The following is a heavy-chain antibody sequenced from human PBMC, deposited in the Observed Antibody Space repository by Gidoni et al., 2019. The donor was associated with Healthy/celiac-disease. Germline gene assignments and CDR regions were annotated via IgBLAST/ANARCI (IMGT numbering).Heavy chain of an antibody. J-gene: IGHJ4*02. Sequence: QGQRQQSGPGLVQPSQTRSLTCAISGASVASNSAAWNWIRQSPSRGLEWLGRTYYRSKWYNDYSVSVKSRLTINPDTSKNQFSLQLNSVTPEDTAVYSCARDNASRGWYEVDSWGQGTLVTVSS. V-gene: IGHV6-1*01. CDR1: GASVASNSAA. D-gene: IGHD6-19*01. CDR2: TYYRSKWYN. CDR3: ARDNASRGWYEVDS.